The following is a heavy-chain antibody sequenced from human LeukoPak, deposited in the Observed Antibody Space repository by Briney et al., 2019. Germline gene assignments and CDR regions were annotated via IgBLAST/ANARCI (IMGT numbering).Heavy chain of an antibody. J-gene: IGHJ5*02. D-gene: IGHD2-8*01. V-gene: IGHV1-18*01. CDR1: GYVFTSYG. Sequence: ASVKVSCKASGYVFTSYGISWVRQAPGQGLEWMGWISTNKGNTNYAQRLQGRVTMTTDTSTSTAYMELRSLRSDDTAIYYCVRDIQWRFDPWGQGTLVTVSS. CDR2: ISTNKGNT. CDR3: VRDIQWRFDP.